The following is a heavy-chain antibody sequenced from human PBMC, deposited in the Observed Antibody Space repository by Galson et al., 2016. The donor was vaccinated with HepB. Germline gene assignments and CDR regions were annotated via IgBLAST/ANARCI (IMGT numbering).Heavy chain of an antibody. Sequence: SLRLSCAASGFTFSSYSMNWVRQAPGKGLEWVSSISSSSGYIYYADSVKGRFTISRDNAKNSLYLQMNSLRAEDTAVYYCARDGIAADGIYYYGIDVWGQGTTVTVSS. CDR2: ISSSSGYI. J-gene: IGHJ6*02. CDR1: GFTFSSYS. D-gene: IGHD6-13*01. V-gene: IGHV3-21*01. CDR3: ARDGIAADGIYYYGIDV.